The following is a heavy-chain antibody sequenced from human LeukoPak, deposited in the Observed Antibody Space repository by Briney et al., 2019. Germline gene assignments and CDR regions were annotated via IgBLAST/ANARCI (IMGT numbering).Heavy chain of an antibody. D-gene: IGHD6-19*01. Sequence: GASVKVSCKASGYTFTSYYMHWVRQAPGQGLEWMGIINPSGGSTSYAQKFQGRVTMTRDTSTSTVYMELSSLRSEDAAVYYCARDRAAGTIINYWGQGTLVTVSS. V-gene: IGHV1-46*01. CDR2: INPSGGST. CDR1: GYTFTSYY. CDR3: ARDRAAGTIINY. J-gene: IGHJ4*02.